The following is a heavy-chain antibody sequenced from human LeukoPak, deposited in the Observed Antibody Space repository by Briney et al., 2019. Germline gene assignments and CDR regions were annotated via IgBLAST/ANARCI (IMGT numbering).Heavy chain of an antibody. Sequence: ASETLSLTCTVSGVSISSYYWSWIRQPPGKGLEWIGYIYYSGSTNYNPSLKSRVTISVDTSKNQFSLKLSSVTAADTAVYYCARGPGLGDFDPWGQGTLVTVSS. CDR1: GVSISSYY. CDR3: ARGPGLGDFDP. CDR2: IYYSGST. D-gene: IGHD7-27*01. V-gene: IGHV4-59*01. J-gene: IGHJ5*02.